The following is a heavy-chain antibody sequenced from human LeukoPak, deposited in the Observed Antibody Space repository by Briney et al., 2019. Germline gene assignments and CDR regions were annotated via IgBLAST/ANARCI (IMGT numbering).Heavy chain of an antibody. V-gene: IGHV4-39*01. D-gene: IGHD1-26*01. CDR1: GGSISSSSYY. Sequence: SETLSLTCTVSGGSISSSSYYWGWIRQPPGKGLEWIGSIYYSGSTYYNPSLKSRVAISVDTSKNQFSLKLSSVTAADTAVYYCARHGAGMEWELRRDYYYYYYMDVWGKGTTVTVSS. CDR3: ARHGAGMEWELRRDYYYYYYMDV. J-gene: IGHJ6*03. CDR2: IYYSGST.